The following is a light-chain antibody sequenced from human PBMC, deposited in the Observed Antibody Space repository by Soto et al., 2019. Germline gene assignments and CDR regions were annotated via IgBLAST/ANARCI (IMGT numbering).Light chain of an antibody. CDR3: SSYXXXXXXXX. V-gene: IGLV2-14*01. Sequence: QSVLTQPASVSGSPGQSITISCTGTSSDVGTYNFVSWYQQHPGKAPKLMIYEVSSRPSGVSNRFSGSKSGNTASLTISGLQAEDEADYYCSSYXXXXXXXXXGGGTKL. CDR2: EVS. CDR1: SSDVGTYNF. J-gene: IGLJ2*01.